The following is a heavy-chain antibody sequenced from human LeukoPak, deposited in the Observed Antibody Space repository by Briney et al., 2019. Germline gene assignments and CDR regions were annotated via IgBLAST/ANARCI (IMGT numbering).Heavy chain of an antibody. V-gene: IGHV3-74*01. CDR1: EFSFTNYW. D-gene: IGHD2-2*01. J-gene: IGHJ4*02. CDR3: ARALFQVPYYFDF. CDR2: INTDGSTT. Sequence: QTGGSLRLSCEASEFSFTNYWMYWVRQAPGKGLAWVSAINTDGSTTTYADSVKGRFTISRDNARNTLYLQMNSLRAEDTAVYYCARALFQVPYYFDFWGQGTLVTVSS.